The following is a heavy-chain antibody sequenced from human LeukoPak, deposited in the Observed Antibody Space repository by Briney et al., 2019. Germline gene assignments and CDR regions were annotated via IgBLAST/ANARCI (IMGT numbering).Heavy chain of an antibody. CDR2: ISAYNGNT. Sequence: ASVKVSCKASGGTFTSYAISWVRQAPGQGLEWMGWISAYNGNTNYAQKLQGRVTMTTDTSTSTAYMELRSLRSDDTAVYYCARSLERRLIDYWGQGTLVTVSS. J-gene: IGHJ4*02. CDR1: GGTFTSYA. V-gene: IGHV1-18*01. CDR3: ARSLERRLIDY. D-gene: IGHD1-1*01.